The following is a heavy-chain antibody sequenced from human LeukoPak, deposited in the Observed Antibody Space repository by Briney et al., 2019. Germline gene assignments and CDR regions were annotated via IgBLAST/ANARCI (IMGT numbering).Heavy chain of an antibody. CDR1: GFTPSTYR. J-gene: IGHJ3*02. V-gene: IGHV3-7*03. CDR2: IKKDVSEK. D-gene: IGHD2-15*01. CDR3: AKAATDAFDI. Sequence: PGGSLRLSRAASGFTPSTYRMSWVRQAPGQGVEGVANIKKDVSEKYYVDSVKGRFTISRDNAKNSLYLQMNSLRAEDTAVYYCAKAATDAFDIWGQGTMVTVSS.